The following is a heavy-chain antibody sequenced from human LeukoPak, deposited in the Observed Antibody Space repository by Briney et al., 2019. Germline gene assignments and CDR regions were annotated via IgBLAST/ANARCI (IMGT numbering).Heavy chain of an antibody. D-gene: IGHD3-10*02. CDR1: GFTFSSYA. Sequence: GGSLRLSCAASGFTFSSYAMSWVRQAPGQGLEWVSAFSGSSGSTYYADSVKGRFTIPRDNSKNTLYLQMNSLRAEDTAVYYCATTFGELLSPYFGYWGQGTLVTVSS. V-gene: IGHV3-23*01. J-gene: IGHJ4*02. CDR2: FSGSSGST. CDR3: ATTFGELLSPYFGY.